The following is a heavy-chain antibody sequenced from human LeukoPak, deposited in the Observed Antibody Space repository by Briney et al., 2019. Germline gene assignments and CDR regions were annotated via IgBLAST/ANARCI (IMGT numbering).Heavy chain of an antibody. D-gene: IGHD3-9*01. V-gene: IGHV3-30*02. J-gene: IGHJ4*02. Sequence: GGSLRLSCAASGFTFSSYGMHWVRQTPGKGLEWVAFIRYDGSNKYYADSVKGRFTISRDNSKNTLYLQMRSLRAEDTAVYYCARGGYYNILTGFHNKLLAFDSWGQGTLVTVSS. CDR1: GFTFSSYG. CDR3: ARGGYYNILTGFHNKLLAFDS. CDR2: IRYDGSNK.